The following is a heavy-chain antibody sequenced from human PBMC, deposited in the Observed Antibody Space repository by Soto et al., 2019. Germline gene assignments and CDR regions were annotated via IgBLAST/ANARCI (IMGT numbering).Heavy chain of an antibody. CDR1: GYSFTSYY. J-gene: IGHJ4*02. Sequence: GESLKISCKGSGYSFTSYYIGWVRQMPGKGLEWMGIIYTGDSDTRYSPSFQGQVTISADKSISTAYLQWSSLKAADTAMYYCARRTKYSSGWYLDYWGQGTLVTVSS. CDR3: ARRTKYSSGWYLDY. CDR2: IYTGDSDT. D-gene: IGHD6-19*01. V-gene: IGHV5-51*03.